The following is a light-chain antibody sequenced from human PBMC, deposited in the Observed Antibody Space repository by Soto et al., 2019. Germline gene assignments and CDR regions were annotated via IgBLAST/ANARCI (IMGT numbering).Light chain of an antibody. CDR3: QQYGSSLP. V-gene: IGKV3-20*01. CDR1: QSLSVTY. J-gene: IGKJ1*01. CDR2: GAS. Sequence: PGERATLSCRASQSLSVTYLAWYQQKPGQAPRLPIYGASSRATGIPDRFSGSGSGPDFTLTISRLETEDFGVYYCQQYGSSLPFGQGTKVEGK.